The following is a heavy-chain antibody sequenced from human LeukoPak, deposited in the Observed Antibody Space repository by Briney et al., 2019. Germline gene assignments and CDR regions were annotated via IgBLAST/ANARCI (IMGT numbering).Heavy chain of an antibody. Sequence: GGSLRLSCAASGFTFSNSWINWVRQALGKGLEWVANIKPDGSQTYYLDSVKGRFTVSRDNAKDSAHLQMNSLRAEDTAVYYCFGSGSYSNWDQGTLVTVSS. CDR2: IKPDGSQT. D-gene: IGHD3-10*01. V-gene: IGHV3-7*01. CDR3: FGSGSYSN. CDR1: GFTFSNSW. J-gene: IGHJ4*02.